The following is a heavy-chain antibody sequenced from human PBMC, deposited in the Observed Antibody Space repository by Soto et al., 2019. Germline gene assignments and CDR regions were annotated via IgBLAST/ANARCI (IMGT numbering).Heavy chain of an antibody. Sequence: PSETLSLTCTVSGGSISSYYWNWIRLPPGKGLEWIGYIYYSGSTNYNPSLKSRVSISVDTSKNQFSLKLSSVTAADTAVYYCARASAAAGRLFDYWCQGTLVTVS. CDR1: GGSISSYY. V-gene: IGHV4-59*01. J-gene: IGHJ4*02. CDR3: ARASAAAGRLFDY. D-gene: IGHD6-13*01. CDR2: IYYSGST.